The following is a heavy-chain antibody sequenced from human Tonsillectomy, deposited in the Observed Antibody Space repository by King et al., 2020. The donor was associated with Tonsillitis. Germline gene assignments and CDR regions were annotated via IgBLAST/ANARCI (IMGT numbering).Heavy chain of an antibody. V-gene: IGHV3-53*01. CDR2: IYSGGST. CDR3: AKYNTSSSLYYYYYMDV. CDR1: GFTVNSNY. Sequence: VQLVESGGGLIQPGGSLRLSCAASGFTVNSNYMSWVRQAPGQGLEWVSVIYSGGSTYYADSVKGRFTISRDNSKNTLYLQMNSLRAEDTAVYYCAKYNTSSSLYYYYYMDVWGKGTTVTVSS. J-gene: IGHJ6*03. D-gene: IGHD6-6*01.